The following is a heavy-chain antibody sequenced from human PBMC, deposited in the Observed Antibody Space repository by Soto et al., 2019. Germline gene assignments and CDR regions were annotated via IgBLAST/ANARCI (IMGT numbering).Heavy chain of an antibody. V-gene: IGHV1-18*04. CDR3: ARDNSGPDY. J-gene: IGHJ4*01. CDR2: VNPDDGNT. D-gene: IGHD5-12*01. CDR1: GYTFTTYG. Sequence: ASVKVSCKTSGYTFTTYGINWVRQAPGHGLEWMGWVNPDDGNTDYPPKFKDRVIMTTDTPTATVYMELRSLRSDDTAIYYCARDNSGPDYWGQGTLVTVSS.